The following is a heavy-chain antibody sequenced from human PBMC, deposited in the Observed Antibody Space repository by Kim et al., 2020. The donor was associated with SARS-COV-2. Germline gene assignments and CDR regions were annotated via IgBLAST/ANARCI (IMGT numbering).Heavy chain of an antibody. J-gene: IGHJ4*02. D-gene: IGHD1-26*01. Sequence: PSLKSRVTISGDTSKNQFSLKLSSVTAADTAVYYCARVLSGSYFQYYFDYWGQGTLVTVSS. CDR3: ARVLSGSYFQYYFDY. V-gene: IGHV4-59*01.